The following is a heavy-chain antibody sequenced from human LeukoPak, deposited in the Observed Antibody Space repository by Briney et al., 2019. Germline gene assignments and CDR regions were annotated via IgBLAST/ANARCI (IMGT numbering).Heavy chain of an antibody. D-gene: IGHD5-24*01. CDR1: GFTFRSYE. CDR2: ISSSDSTI. V-gene: IGHV3-48*03. J-gene: IGHJ4*02. Sequence: GSLRLSCAASGFTFRSYEMNWVRQAPGKGLEWVSYISSSDSTIYYADSVKGRFTISRDNAKNSLYLQMNSLRAGDTAVYYCARTIEMATISYFDYWGQGTLVTVSS. CDR3: ARTIEMATISYFDY.